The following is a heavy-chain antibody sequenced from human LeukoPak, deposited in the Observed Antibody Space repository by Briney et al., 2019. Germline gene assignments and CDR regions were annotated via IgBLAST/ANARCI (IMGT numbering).Heavy chain of an antibody. J-gene: IGHJ6*03. CDR3: ARVPYYYDSSGYYYGYYYYYMDV. CDR2: IKQDGSEE. V-gene: IGHV3-7*01. Sequence: GGSLRLSCAASGFTFSSYWMSWVRQAPGKGLEWVANIKQDGSEEYYVDSVKGRFTISRDNAKNSLYLQMNSLRAEDTAVYYCARVPYYYDSSGYYYGYYYYYMDVWGEGTTVTVSS. D-gene: IGHD3-22*01. CDR1: GFTFSSYW.